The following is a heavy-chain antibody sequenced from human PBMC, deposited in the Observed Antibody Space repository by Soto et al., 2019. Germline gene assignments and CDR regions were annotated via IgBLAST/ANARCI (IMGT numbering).Heavy chain of an antibody. Sequence: GWSLRLSCAASGFTFSSYGMHWVRQAPGKGLEWVAVISYDGSNKYYADSVKGRFTISRDNSKNTLYLQMNSLRAEDTAVYYFAAVDTAMVTPFDYWGQGTQVTVSS. CDR2: ISYDGSNK. CDR1: GFTFSSYG. CDR3: AAVDTAMVTPFDY. D-gene: IGHD5-18*01. J-gene: IGHJ4*02. V-gene: IGHV3-30*03.